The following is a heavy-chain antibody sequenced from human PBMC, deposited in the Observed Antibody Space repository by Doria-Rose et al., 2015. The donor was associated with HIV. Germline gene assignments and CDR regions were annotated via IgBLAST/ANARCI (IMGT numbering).Heavy chain of an antibody. CDR1: GVSLSSPGMG. D-gene: IGHD6-13*01. J-gene: IGHJ4*02. V-gene: IGHV2-26*01. CDR2: IFSDDER. Sequence: QVTLKESGPVLVKPAETLTLTCTVSGVSLSSPGMGVSWIRQPPGKALEWLANIFSDDERSYKTSLKSRLTISSATSKSQVVLTMPDMYPVDTATYYCARIKSSRWYHKYYFDFWGQGTLVIVSA. CDR3: ARIKSSRWYHKYYFDF.